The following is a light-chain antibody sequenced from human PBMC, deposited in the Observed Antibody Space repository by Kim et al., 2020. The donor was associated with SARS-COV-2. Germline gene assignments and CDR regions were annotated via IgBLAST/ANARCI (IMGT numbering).Light chain of an antibody. CDR1: SGHSTYD. Sequence: QLVLTQSPSASASLGASVKLTCTLSSGHSTYDIAWHQQQPEKGPRYLMKLSSDGSHSKGDGIPDRFSGSSSGAERYLTISSLQSEDEADYYCQTWGTGIRVFGGGTQLTVL. CDR3: QTWGTGIRV. J-gene: IGLJ3*02. CDR2: LSSDGSH. V-gene: IGLV4-69*01.